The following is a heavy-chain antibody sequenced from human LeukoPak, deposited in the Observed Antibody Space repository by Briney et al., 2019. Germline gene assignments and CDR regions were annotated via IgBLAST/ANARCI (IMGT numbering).Heavy chain of an antibody. CDR1: GYTFTSYA. D-gene: IGHD2-21*02. J-gene: IGHJ4*02. V-gene: IGHV7-4-1*02. Sequence: ASVKVSCKASGYTFTSYAMNWVRQAPGQGLEWMGWINANTGNPTYAQGFTGRFVFSLDTSVSTAYLQISSLKAEDTAVYYCARVVGCGGDCYSGISDYWGQGTLVTVSS. CDR3: ARVVGCGGDCYSGISDY. CDR2: INANTGNP.